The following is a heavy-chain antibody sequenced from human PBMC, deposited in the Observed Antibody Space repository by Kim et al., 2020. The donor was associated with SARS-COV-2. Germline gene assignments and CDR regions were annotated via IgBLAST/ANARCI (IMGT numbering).Heavy chain of an antibody. Sequence: ASVKVSCKASGYTFINYAMHWVRQAPGQRPEWMGWINPANGDTRYSQNFQGRVTTTRDTSATTVYMELTALRSDDTAVYYCARGQFGSVGNNWFDSWGQGTLVTVSS. CDR2: INPANGDT. V-gene: IGHV1-3*01. D-gene: IGHD3-10*01. J-gene: IGHJ5*01. CDR1: GYTFINYA. CDR3: ARGQFGSVGNNWFDS.